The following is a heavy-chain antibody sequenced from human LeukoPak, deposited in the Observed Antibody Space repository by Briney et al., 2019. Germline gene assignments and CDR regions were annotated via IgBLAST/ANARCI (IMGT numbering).Heavy chain of an antibody. Sequence: GGSLRLSCAASGFTFSSYGMSWVRQAPGKGLEWVSAISGSGDSTYYADSVKGRFTISRDNSENTIYLQMNSLRAGDTAVYYCAKGSSGWPYYLDYWGQGTLVTVSS. CDR2: ISGSGDST. CDR3: AKGSSGWPYYLDY. CDR1: GFTFSSYG. J-gene: IGHJ4*02. V-gene: IGHV3-23*01. D-gene: IGHD6-19*01.